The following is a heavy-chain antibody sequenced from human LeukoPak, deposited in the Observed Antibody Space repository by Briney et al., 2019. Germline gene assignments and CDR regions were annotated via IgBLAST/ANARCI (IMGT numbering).Heavy chain of an antibody. CDR1: GGTFSSYA. CDR2: IIPIFGTA. CDR3: AREGASYYYYYYMDV. J-gene: IGHJ6*03. V-gene: IGHV1-69*06. Sequence: SVKVACKTSGGTFSSYAICWVRQAPGQELEWIGGIIPIFGTANYAQKFQGRVTITADKSTSTAYMELSSLRSEDTAVYYCAREGASYYYYYYMDVWGKGTTVTVSS.